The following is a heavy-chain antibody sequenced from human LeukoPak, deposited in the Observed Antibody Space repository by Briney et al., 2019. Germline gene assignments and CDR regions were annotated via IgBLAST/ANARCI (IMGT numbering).Heavy chain of an antibody. CDR3: ATHYYESSGYYSPDY. Sequence: GGPRRFSCAASGFTSRNYPLHGAGQAQGKGWEGGEVLSYDGSNKYYADSVKGRFTISRDNSKNTLYLQMNGLRAEDAAVYYCATHYYESSGYYSPDYWGQGTLVTVSS. D-gene: IGHD3-22*01. V-gene: IGHV3-30-3*01. J-gene: IGHJ4*02. CDR1: GFTSRNYP. CDR2: LSYDGSNK.